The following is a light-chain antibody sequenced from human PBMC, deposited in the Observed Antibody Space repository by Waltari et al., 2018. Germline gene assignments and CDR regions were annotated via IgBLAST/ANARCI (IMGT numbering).Light chain of an antibody. CDR1: QSVSSN. CDR2: GAS. V-gene: IGKV3-15*01. CDR3: QQYNNWPRGLT. Sequence: ELVMTQSPATLSVSPGERATLSSRASQSVSSNIAWSQQKPDQPPRPLIYGASTRATGIPARFSGSGSGTAFTLIISSLQSEDFAVYYCQQYNNWPRGLTFGGGTKVVMK. J-gene: IGKJ4*01.